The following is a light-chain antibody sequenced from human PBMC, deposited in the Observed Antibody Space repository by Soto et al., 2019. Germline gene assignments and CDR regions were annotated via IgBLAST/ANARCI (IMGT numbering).Light chain of an antibody. CDR1: SSNIGAGYD. CDR2: GNS. V-gene: IGLV1-40*01. J-gene: IGLJ1*01. CDR3: KSYASSLTGWEV. Sequence: QSALTQPPSVSEAPGHRVTIFCTGSSSNIGAGYDVHWYQQLPGTAPKLLIYGNSNRPSGVPDRFSGSKSGTSASLAITGLQAEDEADYYCKSYASSLTGWEVFGTGTKVTVL.